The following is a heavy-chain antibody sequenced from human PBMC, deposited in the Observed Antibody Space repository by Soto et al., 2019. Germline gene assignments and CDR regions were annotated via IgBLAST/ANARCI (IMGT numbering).Heavy chain of an antibody. CDR2: IRPDGSET. J-gene: IGHJ4*02. V-gene: IGHV3-7*03. CDR1: GFTFTDFS. CDR3: AGWGGQDYNY. D-gene: IGHD4-4*01. Sequence: EVQLVQSGGGLVQPGGCLRLSCVGSGFTFTDFSMNWVRQAPGKGLEWVANIRPDGSETNYVESVKGRFTTSRDNAKNSLFLQMNSLRADDTAVYYCAGWGGQDYNYWGQGILVTVSS.